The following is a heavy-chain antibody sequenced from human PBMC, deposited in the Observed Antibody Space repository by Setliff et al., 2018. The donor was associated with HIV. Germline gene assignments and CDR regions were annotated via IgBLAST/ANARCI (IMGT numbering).Heavy chain of an antibody. D-gene: IGHD3-10*01. V-gene: IGHV3-30*01. Sequence: PGGSLRLSCAASGFTFSSYAMHWVRQAPGKGLEWVAVISYDGSNKYYADSVKGRFTISRDNSKNTLYLQMNSLRAEDTAVYYCARSVIGYYYYGMDVWGRGTTVTRLL. CDR1: GFTFSSYA. CDR3: ARSVIGYYYYGMDV. CDR2: ISYDGSNK. J-gene: IGHJ6*02.